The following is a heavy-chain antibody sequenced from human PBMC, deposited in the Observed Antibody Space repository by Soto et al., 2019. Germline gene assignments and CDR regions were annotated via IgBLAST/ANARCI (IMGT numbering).Heavy chain of an antibody. CDR1: GDNISSNRAA. J-gene: IGHJ6*03. Sequence: SQTLSLTCAISGDNISSNRAAWNWIRQSPSRGLEWLGRTYYRSKWYDDYAVSVKGRITINPDTSKNQFSLHLNSVTPEDTAVYYCASEGVGIAVAKFRTGENYYYYYMDVWGKGTTVTVSS. V-gene: IGHV6-1*01. CDR3: ASEGVGIAVAKFRTGENYYYYYMDV. CDR2: TYYRSKWYD. D-gene: IGHD6-19*01.